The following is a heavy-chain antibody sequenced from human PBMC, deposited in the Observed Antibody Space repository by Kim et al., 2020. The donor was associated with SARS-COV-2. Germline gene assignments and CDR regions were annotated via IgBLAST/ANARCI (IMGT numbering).Heavy chain of an antibody. CDR2: GNT. J-gene: IGHJ1*01. V-gene: IGHV1-8*01. CDR3: ARGSGWPQH. D-gene: IGHD6-19*01. Sequence: GNTGYAQKFQGRVTMTRNTSISTAYMELSSLRSEDTAVYYCARGSGWPQHWGQGTLVTVSS.